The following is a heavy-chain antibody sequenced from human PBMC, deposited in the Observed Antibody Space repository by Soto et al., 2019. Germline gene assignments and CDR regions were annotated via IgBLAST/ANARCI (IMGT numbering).Heavy chain of an antibody. Sequence: PGGSLRLSCAASGFTFSIYAMSWVRQAPGKGLEWVSAISGSGGSTYYADSVKGRFTISRDNSRNTLYLQLNTLRAEDTAVYYCAKEPQVGPTRNWFDPWGQGTLVTVSS. V-gene: IGHV3-23*01. D-gene: IGHD1-26*01. CDR3: AKEPQVGPTRNWFDP. CDR1: GFTFSIYA. CDR2: ISGSGGST. J-gene: IGHJ5*02.